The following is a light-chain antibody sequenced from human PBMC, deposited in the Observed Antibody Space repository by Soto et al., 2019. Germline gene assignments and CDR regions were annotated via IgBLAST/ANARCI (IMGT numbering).Light chain of an antibody. J-gene: IGKJ4*01. CDR2: DAS. CDR1: QSVSSY. V-gene: IGKV3-11*01. CDR3: QQRSNWPPLT. Sequence: EIVLTQSPATRSLSPGERATLSCRASQSVSSYLAWYQQKPGQAPRLLIYDASNRATGLPGRFSGSGSGTDFTLTISSLEPEDFAVYYCQQRSNWPPLTFGGGTKVEIK.